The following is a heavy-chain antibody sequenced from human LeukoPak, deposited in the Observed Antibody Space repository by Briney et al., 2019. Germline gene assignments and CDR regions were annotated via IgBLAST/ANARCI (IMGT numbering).Heavy chain of an antibody. CDR3: ARGYSNYVLRWFDP. CDR2: IWYDGSNK. CDR1: GFTFSSYG. V-gene: IGHV3-33*01. D-gene: IGHD4-11*01. Sequence: GGSLRLSCAASGFTFSSYGMHWVRQAPGKGLEWVAVIWYDGSNKYYADSVKGRFTISRDNSKNTLYLQMNSLRAEDTAVYYCARGYSNYVLRWFDPWGQGTLVTVSS. J-gene: IGHJ5*02.